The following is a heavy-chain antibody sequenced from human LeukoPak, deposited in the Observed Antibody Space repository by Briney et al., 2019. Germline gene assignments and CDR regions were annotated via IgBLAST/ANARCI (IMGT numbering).Heavy chain of an antibody. CDR3: AKGKDSSGYPFDY. J-gene: IGHJ4*02. Sequence: GGSLRLSCAASGFTFSGSALHWVRQASGKGLEWIGRIRSKTNNYATTYAASVTGRFTISRDNSKNTLYLQMGSLRAEDMAVYYCAKGKDSSGYPFDYWGQGTLVTVSS. CDR2: IRSKTNNYAT. V-gene: IGHV3-73*01. CDR1: GFTFSGSA. D-gene: IGHD3-22*01.